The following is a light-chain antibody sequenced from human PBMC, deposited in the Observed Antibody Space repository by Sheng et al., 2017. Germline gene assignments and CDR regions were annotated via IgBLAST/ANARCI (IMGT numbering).Light chain of an antibody. J-gene: IGKJ1*01. CDR3: QQYGSSPT. Sequence: EIVLTQSPDTLSLSPGESATLSCRASQSISSSYLAWYQQKPGQAPRLLIYGASSRATGIPDRFTGSGSGTDFTLTISRLEPEDFAVYYCQQYGSSPTFGQGTKVE. CDR2: GAS. V-gene: IGKV3-20*01. CDR1: QSISSSY.